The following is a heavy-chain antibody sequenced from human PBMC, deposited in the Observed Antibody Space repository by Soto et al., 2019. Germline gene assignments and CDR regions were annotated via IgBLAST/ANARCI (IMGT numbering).Heavy chain of an antibody. D-gene: IGHD5-18*01. CDR1: GGSISSGGYY. V-gene: IGHV4-31*03. CDR2: FYYSGST. Sequence: QVQLQESGPGLVKPSQTLSLTCTVSGGSISSGGYYWSWIRQHPGKGLEWIGFFYYSGSTYYNPSPKSRVTISVDTSKNQFSLKLSSVTAADTAVYYCARDRGYNSGNWFDPWGQGTLVTVSS. J-gene: IGHJ5*02. CDR3: ARDRGYNSGNWFDP.